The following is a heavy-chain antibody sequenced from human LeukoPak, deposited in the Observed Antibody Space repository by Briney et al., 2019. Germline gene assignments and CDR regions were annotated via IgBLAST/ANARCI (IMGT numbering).Heavy chain of an antibody. CDR1: GYTFTSYG. CDR3: ARASIAARPGDAFDI. D-gene: IGHD6-6*01. CDR2: ISAYNGNT. J-gene: IGHJ3*02. V-gene: IGHV1-18*01. Sequence: GASVKVSCKASGYTFTSYGISWVRQAPGQGLEWMGWISAYNGNTNYAQKLQGRVTMTTDTSTSTAYMELRSLRSDGTAVYYCARASIAARPGDAFDIWGQGTMVTVSS.